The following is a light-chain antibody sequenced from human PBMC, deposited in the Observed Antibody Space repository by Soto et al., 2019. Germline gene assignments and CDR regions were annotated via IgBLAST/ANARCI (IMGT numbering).Light chain of an antibody. CDR2: GAS. V-gene: IGKV3-20*01. CDR3: QQYGSSPVT. J-gene: IGKJ1*01. Sequence: EIVLTQSPGALSLSPGEGATLSCRASQSVSSSYLAWYQQRPGQAPRLLIFGASSRATGIPDRFSGSGSGADSTLTSSRLEPEDFAVYYCQQYGSSPVTFGQGTKVEIK. CDR1: QSVSSSY.